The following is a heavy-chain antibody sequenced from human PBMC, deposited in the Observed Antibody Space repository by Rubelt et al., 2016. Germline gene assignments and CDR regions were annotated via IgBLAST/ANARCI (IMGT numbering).Heavy chain of an antibody. CDR1: GGSISSYY. D-gene: IGHD4-11*01. V-gene: IGHV4-59*01. Sequence: QVQLQESGPGLVKPSETLSLTCTVSGGSISSYYWSWIRQPPGKGLEWIGYIYYSGSTNYNPSLKSGVPISVGTAKNRLSLKVSSVTAADTAVYYGARGSYSNPVLATLFDYWGQGTLVTVSS. CDR2: IYYSGST. CDR3: ARGSYSNPVLATLFDY. J-gene: IGHJ4*02.